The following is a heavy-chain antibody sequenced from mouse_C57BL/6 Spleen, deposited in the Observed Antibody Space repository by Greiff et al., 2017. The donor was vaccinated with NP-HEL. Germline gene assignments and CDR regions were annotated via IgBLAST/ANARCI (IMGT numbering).Heavy chain of an antibody. CDR1: GFSLTSYG. V-gene: IGHV2-5*01. CDR2: IWRGGST. CDR3: ANSYDYDGAWFAY. D-gene: IGHD2-4*01. Sequence: VQRVESGPGLVQPSQSLSITCTVSGFSLTSYGVHWVRQSPGKGLEWLGVIWRGGSTDYNAAFMSRLSITKDNSKSQVFFKMNSLQADDTAIYYCANSYDYDGAWFAYWGQGTLVTVSA. J-gene: IGHJ3*01.